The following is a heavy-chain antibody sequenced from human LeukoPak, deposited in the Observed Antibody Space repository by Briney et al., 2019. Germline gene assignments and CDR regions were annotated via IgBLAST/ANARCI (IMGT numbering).Heavy chain of an antibody. Sequence: SETLSLTCAVYGGSFSGYYWSCIRQPPGKGLEWIGEINHSGSTNYNPSLKSRVTISVDTSKNQFSLKLSSVTAADTAVYYCARGPPEDYYYGMDVWGQGTTVTVSS. V-gene: IGHV4-34*01. CDR1: GGSFSGYY. J-gene: IGHJ6*02. CDR2: INHSGST. CDR3: ARGPPEDYYYGMDV.